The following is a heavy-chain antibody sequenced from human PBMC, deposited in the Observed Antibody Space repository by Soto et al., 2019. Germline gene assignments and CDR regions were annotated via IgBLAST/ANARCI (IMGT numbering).Heavy chain of an antibody. J-gene: IGHJ6*02. CDR2: ISYDGSNK. CDR1: GFTFSSYG. Sequence: GGSLRLSCAASGFTFSSYGMHWVRQAPGKGLEWVAVISYDGSNKYYADSVKGRFTISRDNSKNTLYLQMNSLRAGDTAVYYCAKDRPSGSRPYYYGMDVWGQGTTVTVSS. D-gene: IGHD1-26*01. V-gene: IGHV3-30*18. CDR3: AKDRPSGSRPYYYGMDV.